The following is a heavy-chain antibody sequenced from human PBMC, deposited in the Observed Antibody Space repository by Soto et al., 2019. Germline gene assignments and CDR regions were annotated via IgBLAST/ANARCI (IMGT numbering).Heavy chain of an antibody. V-gene: IGHV4-31*03. CDR2: IYYSGST. D-gene: IGHD2-15*01. CDR1: GGSISSGGYY. J-gene: IGHJ5*02. Sequence: SETLSLTCTVSGGSISSGGYYWSWIRQRPGKGLEWIGYIYYSGSTYYNPSLKSRVTISVDTSKNQFSLKLSSVTAADTAVYYCARAVVVVAATHNWFDPWGQGTLVTVSS. CDR3: ARAVVVVAATHNWFDP.